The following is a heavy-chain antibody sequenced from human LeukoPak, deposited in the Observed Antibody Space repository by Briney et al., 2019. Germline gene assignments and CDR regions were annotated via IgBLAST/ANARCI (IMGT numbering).Heavy chain of an antibody. CDR3: ARDPPRHVQVPCY. V-gene: IGHV3-7*03. D-gene: IGHD5-24*01. CDR1: GFTFSSYW. CDR2: IKQDGSEK. Sequence: GGSLRLSCATSGFTFSSYWMTWVRQAPGKGLEWVANIKQDGSEKNYVDSVKGRFIISRDNSKNSLYLQMNSLRAEDTAVYYCARDPPRHVQVPCYWGQGTRVTVSS. J-gene: IGHJ4*02.